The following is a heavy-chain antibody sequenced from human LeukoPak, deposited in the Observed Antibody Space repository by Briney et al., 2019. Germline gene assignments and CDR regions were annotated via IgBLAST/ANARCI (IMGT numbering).Heavy chain of an antibody. V-gene: IGHV3-53*01. CDR2: IYSGGST. D-gene: IGHD6-19*01. CDR1: GFTVSSNY. J-gene: IGHJ3*02. Sequence: PGGSLRLSCAASGFTVSSNYMSWVRQAPGKGLEWVSVIYSGGSTYYADPVKGRFTISRDNSKNTLYLQMNSLRAEDTAVYYCARDGHGYSSGWDAFDIWGQGTMVTVSS. CDR3: ARDGHGYSSGWDAFDI.